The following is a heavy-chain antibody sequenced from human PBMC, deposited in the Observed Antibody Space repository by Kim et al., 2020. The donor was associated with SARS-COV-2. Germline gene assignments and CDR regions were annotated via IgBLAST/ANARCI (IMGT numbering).Heavy chain of an antibody. D-gene: IGHD5-12*01. J-gene: IGHJ4*02. V-gene: IGHV3-23*01. CDR2: ISGSGGST. Sequence: GGSLRLSCAASGFTFSSYAMSWVRQAPGKGLEWVSAISGSGGSTYYADSVKGRFTISRDNSKNTLYLQMNSLRAEDTAVYYCAKHSSRGMATLSDLGYWGQGTLVTVSS. CDR3: AKHSSRGMATLSDLGY. CDR1: GFTFSSYA.